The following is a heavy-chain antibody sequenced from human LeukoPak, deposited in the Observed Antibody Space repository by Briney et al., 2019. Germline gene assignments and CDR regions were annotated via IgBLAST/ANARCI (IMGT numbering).Heavy chain of an antibody. CDR2: IYYSGSP. CDR1: GGSISSYH. V-gene: IGHV4-59*08. D-gene: IGHD4-17*01. J-gene: IGHJ3*02. CDR3: ATTDDYGDYVRAFDI. Sequence: SETLSLTCSVSGGSISSYHWSWIRQPPGKGLDWIGYIYYSGSPNYNPSLKSRVTISVDTSKNQFSLKLSSVTAADTAVYYCATTDDYGDYVRAFDIWGQGTMVTVSS.